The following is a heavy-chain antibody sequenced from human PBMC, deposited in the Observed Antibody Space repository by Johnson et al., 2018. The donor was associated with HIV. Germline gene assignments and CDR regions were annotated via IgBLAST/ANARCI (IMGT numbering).Heavy chain of an antibody. CDR3: ARGRGFHYYDSRDYSENAFDI. CDR1: GFTFSNYA. Sequence: QVQLVESGGGVVQPGRSLRLSCAASGFTFSNYAMHWVRQAPGKGLEWVALISYDGSNKYYADSVKGRFTISRDNSKNTLYLQLNSLRTEDTAVYYCARGRGFHYYDSRDYSENAFDIWGQGTMVTVSS. D-gene: IGHD3-22*01. V-gene: IGHV3-30-3*01. CDR2: ISYDGSNK. J-gene: IGHJ3*02.